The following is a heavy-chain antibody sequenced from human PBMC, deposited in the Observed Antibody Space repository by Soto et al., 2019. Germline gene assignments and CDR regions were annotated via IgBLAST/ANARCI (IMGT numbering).Heavy chain of an antibody. CDR3: AKGAGYYDTSGYPPVDY. J-gene: IGHJ4*02. D-gene: IGHD3-22*01. V-gene: IGHV3-23*01. CDR2: ISGSGGST. CDR1: GFTFSSYA. Sequence: TGGSLRLSCAASGFTFSSYAMSWVRQAPGKGLEWVSAISGSGGSTYYADSVKGRFTISRDNSKNTLYLQMNSLRAEDTAVYYCAKGAGYYDTSGYPPVDYWGQGTLVTVSS.